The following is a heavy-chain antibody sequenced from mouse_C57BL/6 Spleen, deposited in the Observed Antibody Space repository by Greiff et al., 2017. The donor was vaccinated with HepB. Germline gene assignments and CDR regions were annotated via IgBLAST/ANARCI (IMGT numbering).Heavy chain of an antibody. J-gene: IGHJ4*01. V-gene: IGHV1-4*01. CDR2: INPSSGYT. CDR3: ARWGTTVVANVEAMDY. Sequence: VKLQESGAELARPGASVKMSCKASGYTFTSYTMHWVKQRPGQGLEWIGYINPSSGYTKYNQKFKDKATLTADKSSSTAYMQLSSLTSEDSAVYYCARWGTTVVANVEAMDYWGQGTSVTVSS. D-gene: IGHD1-1*01. CDR1: GYTFTSYT.